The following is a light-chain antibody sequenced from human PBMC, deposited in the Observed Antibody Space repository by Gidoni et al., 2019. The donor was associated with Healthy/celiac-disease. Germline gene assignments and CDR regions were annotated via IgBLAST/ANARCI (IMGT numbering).Light chain of an antibody. V-gene: IGKV4-1*01. CDR1: QSVLYSANNKNY. CDR3: QQYYSTPPIT. CDR2: WAS. J-gene: IGKJ5*01. Sequence: DIVMTQSPDSLAVSLGERATINCKSSQSVLYSANNKNYLAWYQQKPGQPPQLLIYWASTRESGVPDRFSGSGSGTDLTLTISSLQAEDVAVYYCQQYYSTPPITFGQGTRLEIK.